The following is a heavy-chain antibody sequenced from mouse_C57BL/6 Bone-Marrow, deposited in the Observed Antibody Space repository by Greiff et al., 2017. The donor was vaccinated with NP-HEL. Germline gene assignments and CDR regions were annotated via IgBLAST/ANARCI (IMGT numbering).Heavy chain of an antibody. CDR3: ARRGNYGSTFYAMDY. V-gene: IGHV5-12*01. J-gene: IGHJ4*01. D-gene: IGHD1-1*01. CDR2: ISNGGGST. Sequence: EVQVVESGGGLVQPGGSLKLSCAASGFTFSDYYMYWVRQTPEKRLEWVAYISNGGGSTYYPDTVKGRFTISRDNAKNTLYLQMSRLKSEDTAMYYCARRGNYGSTFYAMDYWGQGTSVTVSS. CDR1: GFTFSDYY.